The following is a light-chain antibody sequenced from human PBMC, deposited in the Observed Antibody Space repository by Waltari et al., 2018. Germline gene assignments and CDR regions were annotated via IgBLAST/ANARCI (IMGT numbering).Light chain of an antibody. CDR2: RNN. V-gene: IGLV1-47*01. Sequence: QSVLTQPPSASGTPGQRVTISCSGRSSNIGSNYVYWYQQLPGTAPTLLIYRNNQRPSGVPDRFSGSKSGTSASLAISGLRSEDEADYYCAAWDDSLSGPNWVFGGGTKLTVL. J-gene: IGLJ3*02. CDR3: AAWDDSLSGPNWV. CDR1: SSNIGSNY.